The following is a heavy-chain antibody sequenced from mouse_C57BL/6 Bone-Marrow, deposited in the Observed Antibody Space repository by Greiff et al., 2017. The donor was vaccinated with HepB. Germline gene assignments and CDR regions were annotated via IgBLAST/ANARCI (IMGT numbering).Heavy chain of an antibody. Sequence: QVQLQQSGPGLVQPSQSLSITCTVSGFSLTSYGVHWVRQSPGKGLEWLGVIWSGGSTDYNAAIISRLSISKDNSKSQVFFKMNSLQADDTAIYYCARFAYWGQGTLVTVSA. V-gene: IGHV2-2*01. CDR1: GFSLTSYG. CDR2: IWSGGST. J-gene: IGHJ3*01. CDR3: ARFAY.